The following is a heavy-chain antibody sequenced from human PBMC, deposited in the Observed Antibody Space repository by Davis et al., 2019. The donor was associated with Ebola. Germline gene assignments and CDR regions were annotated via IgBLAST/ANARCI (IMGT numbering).Heavy chain of an antibody. D-gene: IGHD1-26*01. CDR2: ISWNGGSI. J-gene: IGHJ4*02. V-gene: IGHV3-9*01. CDR1: GFTFDDYA. CDR3: AKAVQRWELLLVDC. Sequence: PGGSLRLSCAASGFTFDDYAMHWVRQAPGKGLEWVSGISWNGGSIDYADSVKGRFTISRDNAKKSLYLHMNSLRGEDTAFYYCAKAVQRWELLLVDCWGQGTLVTVSS.